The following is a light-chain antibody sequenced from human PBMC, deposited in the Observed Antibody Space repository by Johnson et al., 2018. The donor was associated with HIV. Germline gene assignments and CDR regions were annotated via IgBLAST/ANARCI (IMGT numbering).Light chain of an antibody. CDR2: DNN. Sequence: QSVLTQPPSVSAAPGQKVTISCSGTNCDIGNNYISCHQQLPGTAPMVLIYDNNKRPSGIPDRFSGSKSGTSASLGITGLQPGDEADYYCGTWDSSLSAGPFYVFGTGTKGTVL. CDR3: GTWDSSLSAGPFYV. J-gene: IGLJ1*01. V-gene: IGLV1-51*01. CDR1: NCDIGNNY.